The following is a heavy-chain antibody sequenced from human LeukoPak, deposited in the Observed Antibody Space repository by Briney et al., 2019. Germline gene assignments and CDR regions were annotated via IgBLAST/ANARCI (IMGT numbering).Heavy chain of an antibody. J-gene: IGHJ4*02. CDR3: ARHGPSNDFWSGYYTGNYFDY. V-gene: IGHV4-39*01. Sequence: PSETLSLTCTVSGGSISSSSYYWGWIRQPPGKGLEWIGSIYYSGSTYYNPSLKSRVTISVDTSKNQFSLKLSSVTAADTAVYYCARHGPSNDFWSGYYTGNYFDYWGQGTLVTVSS. D-gene: IGHD3-3*01. CDR1: GGSISSSSYY. CDR2: IYYSGST.